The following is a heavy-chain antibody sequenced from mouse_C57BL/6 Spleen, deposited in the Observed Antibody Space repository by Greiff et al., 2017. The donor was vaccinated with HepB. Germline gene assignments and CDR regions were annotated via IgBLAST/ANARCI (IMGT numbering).Heavy chain of an antibody. CDR1: GYTFTSYW. Sequence: QVQLKQPGAELVKPGASVKLSCKASGYTFTSYWMHWVKQRPGQGLEWIGMIHPNSGSTNYNEKFKSKATLTVDKSSRTAYMQLSSLTSEDSAVYYCARFQGGHYWYFDVWGTGTTVTVSS. V-gene: IGHV1-64*01. D-gene: IGHD3-2*02. J-gene: IGHJ1*03. CDR2: IHPNSGST. CDR3: ARFQGGHYWYFDV.